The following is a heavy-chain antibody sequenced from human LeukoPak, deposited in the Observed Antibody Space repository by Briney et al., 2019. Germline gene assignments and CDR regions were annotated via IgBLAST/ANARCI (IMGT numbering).Heavy chain of an antibody. CDR3: ATSPVYSYGHPYYFDY. CDR2: ISSSSSYI. D-gene: IGHD5-18*01. J-gene: IGHJ4*02. V-gene: IGHV3-21*01. Sequence: PGGSLRLSCAGCGFTFSSYSMNWVRQAPGKGLEWVSCISSSSSYIYYADSVKGRFTISRDNAKNSLYLQMNSLRAEDTAVYYCATSPVYSYGHPYYFDYWGQGTLVTVSS. CDR1: GFTFSSYS.